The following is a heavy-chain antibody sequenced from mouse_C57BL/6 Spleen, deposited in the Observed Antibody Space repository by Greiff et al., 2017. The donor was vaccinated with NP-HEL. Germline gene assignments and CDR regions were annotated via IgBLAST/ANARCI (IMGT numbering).Heavy chain of an antibody. J-gene: IGHJ4*01. D-gene: IGHD4-1*01. CDR1: GYTFTSYW. Sequence: QVQLQQPGAELVKPGASVKLSCKASGYTFTSYWMHWVKQRPGRGLEWIGRIDPNSGGTKYNEKFKSKATLTVDKPSSTAYMQLSSLTSEDSAVYYCARRSSNRARNYYAMDYWGQGTSVTVSS. V-gene: IGHV1-72*01. CDR3: ARRSSNRARNYYAMDY. CDR2: IDPNSGGT.